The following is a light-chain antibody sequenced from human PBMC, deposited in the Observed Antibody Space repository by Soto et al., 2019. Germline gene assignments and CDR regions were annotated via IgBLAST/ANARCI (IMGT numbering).Light chain of an antibody. Sequence: EIVMTQSPATLSVSPGERATLSCRASQSVSSNLAWYHQKPGQAPMLIIYGASTRATGIPARFSGSGSGTEFNLTISSLQSEDFAVYYCQQYNNWPPWTFGQGTKVEIK. V-gene: IGKV3-15*01. J-gene: IGKJ1*01. CDR1: QSVSSN. CDR3: QQYNNWPPWT. CDR2: GAS.